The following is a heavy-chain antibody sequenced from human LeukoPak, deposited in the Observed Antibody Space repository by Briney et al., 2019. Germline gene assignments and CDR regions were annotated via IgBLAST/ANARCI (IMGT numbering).Heavy chain of an antibody. CDR3: SRGTDAYKCGNS. Sequence: SETLSLTCAVYGGSFSGYYWTWICQPPGKGLEWIGEIHYSGRINYNPSLKSRVTISADTSNNHFSLKMNSVTAADTAVYYCSRGTDAYKCGNSWGQGTLVTVSS. J-gene: IGHJ4*02. CDR2: IHYSGRI. V-gene: IGHV4-34*01. CDR1: GGSFSGYY. D-gene: IGHD5-24*01.